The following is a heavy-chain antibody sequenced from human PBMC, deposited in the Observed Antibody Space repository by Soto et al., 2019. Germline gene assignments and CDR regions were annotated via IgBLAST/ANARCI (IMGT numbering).Heavy chain of an antibody. CDR2: IYYSGST. D-gene: IGHD3-3*01. Sequence: NPSETLSLTCTVSGGSISSGGYYWSWIRQHPGKGLEWIGYIYYSGSTYYNPSLKSRVTISVDTSKNQFSLKLSSVTAADTAVYYCARDRPSYDFWSGYNDAFDIWGQGTMVTVSS. V-gene: IGHV4-31*03. CDR3: ARDRPSYDFWSGYNDAFDI. J-gene: IGHJ3*02. CDR1: GGSISSGGYY.